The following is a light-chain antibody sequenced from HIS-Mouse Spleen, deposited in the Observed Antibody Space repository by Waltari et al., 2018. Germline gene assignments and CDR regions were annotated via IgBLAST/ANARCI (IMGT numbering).Light chain of an antibody. Sequence: QSVLTQPPSASGTPGQRVTISCSGSSPTTGSNDVYWSQQLPGTAPKPPIYRNNPRPSGVPDRFSGSKSGTSASLAISGLRSEDEADYYCAAWDDSLSGPVFGGGTKLTVL. CDR1: SPTTGSND. CDR3: AAWDDSLSGPV. V-gene: IGLV1-47*01. J-gene: IGLJ3*02. CDR2: RNN.